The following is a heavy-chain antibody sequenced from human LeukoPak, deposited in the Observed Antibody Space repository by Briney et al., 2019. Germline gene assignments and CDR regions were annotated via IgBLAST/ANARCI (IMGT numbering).Heavy chain of an antibody. CDR2: ISSSGSTI. CDR3: ARGGRVHYYYMDV. CDR1: GFTFSEYY. J-gene: IGHJ6*03. V-gene: IGHV3-11*01. D-gene: IGHD3-10*01. Sequence: PGGSLTLSCAASGFTFSEYYMSWIRQAPGKGLEWVSYISSSGSTIYYADSVKGRFTISRDNAKNSLHLQMNSLRAEDTAVYYCARGGRVHYYYMDVWGKGTTVTVSS.